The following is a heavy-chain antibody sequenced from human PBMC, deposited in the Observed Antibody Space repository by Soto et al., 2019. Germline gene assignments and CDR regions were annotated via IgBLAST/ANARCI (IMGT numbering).Heavy chain of an antibody. CDR2: ISTYNGDT. CDR1: CYTFTSYA. CDR3: AREGVAPYYYYGMDV. V-gene: IGHV1-18*01. J-gene: IGHJ6*02. Sequence: ASVKVSCKASCYTFTSYAISWVRQAPGQGLEWMGWISTYNGDTNYAQTFQGRVTMTTDTSTSTVHMEVRSLRSDDTAVYYCAREGVAPYYYYGMDVWGQGTPVTVSS. D-gene: IGHD5-12*01.